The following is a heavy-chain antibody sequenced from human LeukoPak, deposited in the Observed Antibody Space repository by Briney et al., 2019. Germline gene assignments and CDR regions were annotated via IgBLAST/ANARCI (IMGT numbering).Heavy chain of an antibody. CDR2: IIPIFGTA. CDR1: GGAFSSYA. J-gene: IGHJ6*03. V-gene: IGHV1-69*05. D-gene: IGHD2-15*01. Sequence: SVKVSCKASGGAFSSYAISWLRHAPGQGLEWMGGIIPIFGTANYAQKFQGRVTITTDESTSTAYMELSSLRSEDTAVYYVASCSGGSRFYYYMDVWGKGTTVTVSS. CDR3: ASCSGGSRFYYYMDV.